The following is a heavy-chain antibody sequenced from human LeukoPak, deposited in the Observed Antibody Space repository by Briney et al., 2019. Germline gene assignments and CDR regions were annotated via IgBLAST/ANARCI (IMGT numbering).Heavy chain of an antibody. Sequence: PGGSLRLSCAASGFTFDDYAMHWVRQAPGKGLEWVSGISWNSGSIGYADSVKGRYTISRDNAKNSLYLQMNSLRAEDTALYYCAKDRRQWFGELLRGNDAFDIWGQGTMVTVSS. CDR2: ISWNSGSI. CDR1: GFTFDDYA. V-gene: IGHV3-9*01. D-gene: IGHD3-10*01. J-gene: IGHJ3*02. CDR3: AKDRRQWFGELLRGNDAFDI.